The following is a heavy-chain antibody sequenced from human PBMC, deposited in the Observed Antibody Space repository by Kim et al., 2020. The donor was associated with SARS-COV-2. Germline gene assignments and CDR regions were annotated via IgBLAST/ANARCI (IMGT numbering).Heavy chain of an antibody. V-gene: IGHV4-61*01. CDR3: ARDQVGIAAAPGGMDV. CDR2: IYYSGST. CDR1: GGSVSSGSYY. D-gene: IGHD6-13*01. J-gene: IGHJ6*02. Sequence: SETLSLTCTVSGGSVSSGSYYWSWIRQPPGKGLEWIGCIYYSGSTNYNPSLKSRVTISVDTSKNQFSLKLSSVTAAEAAVYYCARDQVGIAAAPGGMDVWGQGTTVTVSS.